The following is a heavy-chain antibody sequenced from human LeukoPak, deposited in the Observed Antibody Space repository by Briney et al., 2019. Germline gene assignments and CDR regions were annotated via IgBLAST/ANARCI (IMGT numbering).Heavy chain of an antibody. CDR1: GFTASDFTFINGW. Sequence: GGSLRLSCTASGFTASDFTFINGWMSRLRQSPGEWLEWVGRIKSKTDGGTTDYAAPVKGRFAISRDDSKNTLYLQMNSLKTEDTAVYYCSTVTSYGGYKLDAFDIWGQGTMVTVSS. J-gene: IGHJ3*02. CDR3: STVTSYGGYKLDAFDI. V-gene: IGHV3-15*01. D-gene: IGHD5-18*01. CDR2: IKSKTDGGTT.